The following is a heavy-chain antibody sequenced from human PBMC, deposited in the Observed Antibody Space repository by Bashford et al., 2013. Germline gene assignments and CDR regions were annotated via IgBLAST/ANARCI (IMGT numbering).Heavy chain of an antibody. CDR3: AKNLRVAAAGTVYPGH. CDR1: GFPFSSHW. V-gene: IGHV3-74*03. D-gene: IGHD6-13*01. J-gene: IGHJ4*02. CDR2: VNRDGSST. Sequence: GSLRLSCAASGFPFSSHWMHWVRQAPGKGLVWVSRVNRDGSSTSYADSVKGRFTISRDNSKNTLHLQMNRLRAEDTAVYYCAKNLRVAAAGTVYPGHWGQGTLVTVSS.